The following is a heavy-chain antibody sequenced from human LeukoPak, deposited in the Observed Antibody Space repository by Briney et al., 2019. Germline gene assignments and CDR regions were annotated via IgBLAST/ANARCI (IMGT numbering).Heavy chain of an antibody. J-gene: IGHJ4*02. CDR2: ISAYIGNT. CDR3: ARELKTAVSVYYFDY. D-gene: IGHD6-19*01. V-gene: IGHV1-18*01. Sequence: ASVKVSCKASGGTFSSYAISWVRQAPGQGLEWMGWISAYIGNTIHSQKFQGRVTMTTDTSTNTAYMELRSLGSDDTAVYYCARELKTAVSVYYFDYWGQGTLVTVSS. CDR1: GGTFSSYA.